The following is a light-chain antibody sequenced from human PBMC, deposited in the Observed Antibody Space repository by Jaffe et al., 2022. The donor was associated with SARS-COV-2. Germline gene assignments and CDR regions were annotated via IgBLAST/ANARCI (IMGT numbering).Light chain of an antibody. CDR2: QNF. CDR3: QAWHSGTGGI. J-gene: IGLJ2*01. CDR1: NLGDKY. V-gene: IGLV3-1*01. Sequence: SYELTQPPSVSVSPGQTAIITCSGDNLGDKYACWYQQKPGQSPALVIYQNFKRPSGTPERFSASNSGNTATLTISGTQAMDEADYFCQAWHSGTGGIFGGGTKLTVL.